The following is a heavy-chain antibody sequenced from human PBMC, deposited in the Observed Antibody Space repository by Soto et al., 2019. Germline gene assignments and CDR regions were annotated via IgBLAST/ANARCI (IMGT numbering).Heavy chain of an antibody. V-gene: IGHV3-23*01. CDR3: AKEGCSCGICTTPTYFDH. J-gene: IGHJ4*02. CDR2: VSGSGGST. Sequence: EVQLLESGGGLVQPGGSLRLSCAASGFTFSSYAMSWVRQAPGKGLEWVSGVSGSGGSTYYADTVKGRFTISRDNSKNNLYLQMNSHSAEDTAVYDCAKEGCSCGICTTPTYFDHWGQGILVTVSS. D-gene: IGHD2-15*01. CDR1: GFTFSSYA.